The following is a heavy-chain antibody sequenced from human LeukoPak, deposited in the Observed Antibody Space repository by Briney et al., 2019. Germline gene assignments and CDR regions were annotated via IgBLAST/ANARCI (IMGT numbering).Heavy chain of an antibody. CDR2: IKRDGSEK. CDR1: GFTFSTYY. D-gene: IGHD3-10*01. Sequence: GGSLRLSCAASGFTFSTYYINWVRQAPGKGLEWVANIKRDGSEKYYVDSVKGRFTISRDNAKNSLDLQMNSLRAEDTAVYYCAKDGYCSGSSHPKNWFDHWGQGTLVTVSS. V-gene: IGHV3-7*05. CDR3: AKDGYCSGSSHPKNWFDH. J-gene: IGHJ5*02.